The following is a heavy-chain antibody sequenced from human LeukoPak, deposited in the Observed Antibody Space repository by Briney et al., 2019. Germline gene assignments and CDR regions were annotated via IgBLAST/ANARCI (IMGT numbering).Heavy chain of an antibody. J-gene: IGHJ3*02. CDR3: ASRGLITMVRGVIIRSDAFDI. CDR2: ISSSGSTI. CDR1: GFTFSDYY. V-gene: IGHV3-11*01. D-gene: IGHD3-10*01. Sequence: GGSLRLSCAASGFTFSDYYMSWIRQAPGGGLEWVSYISSSGSTIYYADSVKGRFTISRDNAKNSLYLQMNSLRAEDTAVYYCASRGLITMVRGVIIRSDAFDIWGQGTMVTVSS.